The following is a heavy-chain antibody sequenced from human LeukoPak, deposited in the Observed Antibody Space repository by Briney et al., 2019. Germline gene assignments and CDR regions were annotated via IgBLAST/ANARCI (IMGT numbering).Heavy chain of an antibody. J-gene: IGHJ5*01. V-gene: IGHV4-39*01. CDR3: VRHDGRSGGTMGAFDS. Sequence: SETLSLTCTVSGDSISRSTYYWAWIRQPPGKDLEWIGSIYNGRTTFSNPSLNSRVTISIVTSKNQFSLQLNSVTAADTAVYYCVRHDGRSGGTMGAFDSWGQGSLVTVSS. D-gene: IGHD4-23*01. CDR2: IYNGRTT. CDR1: GDSISRSTYY.